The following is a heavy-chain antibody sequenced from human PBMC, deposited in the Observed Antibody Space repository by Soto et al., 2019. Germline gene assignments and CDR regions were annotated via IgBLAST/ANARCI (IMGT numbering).Heavy chain of an antibody. Sequence: QVQLVQSGAEVKKPGSSVKVSCKASGGTFSSYTISWLRQDPGQGLEWMGGIIPIFGTANYAQKFQGRVTITADESTSTDYMELSSLRSEDTAVYYCSRGRGSGWRSYFDYWGQGTLVTVSS. CDR3: SRGRGSGWRSYFDY. CDR2: IIPIFGTA. CDR1: GGTFSSYT. J-gene: IGHJ4*02. D-gene: IGHD6-19*01. V-gene: IGHV1-69*01.